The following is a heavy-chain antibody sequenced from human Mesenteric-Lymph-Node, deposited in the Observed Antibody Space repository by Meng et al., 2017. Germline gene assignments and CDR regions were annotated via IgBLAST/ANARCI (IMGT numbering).Heavy chain of an antibody. CDR1: GGSISSGGFY. CDR3: ARTNYGDYNWFDP. Sequence: QVQVQESGPGLVKPSQTLSLTCTVSGGSISSGGFYWSWIRQHPGKGLEWIGYIYYSGSTYYNPSLRSRVAISIDTSKNQFSLKLTSVTAADTAVYFCARTNYGDYNWFDPWGQGTLVIVSS. J-gene: IGHJ5*02. V-gene: IGHV4-31*03. CDR2: IYYSGST. D-gene: IGHD4-17*01.